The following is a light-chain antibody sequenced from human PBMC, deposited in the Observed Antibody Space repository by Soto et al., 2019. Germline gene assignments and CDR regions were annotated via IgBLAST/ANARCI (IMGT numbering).Light chain of an antibody. V-gene: IGKV1-5*01. J-gene: IGKJ1*01. Sequence: DIQMTQSPSSLSASVGDRVTITCQASQNINNYLNWYQQKPGKAPKVLIYDASSLKSGVPSRFSGSGSGTEFTLTISSLQPDDFATYYCQQYESYSWTFGQGTKVDIK. CDR3: QQYESYSWT. CDR1: QNINNY. CDR2: DAS.